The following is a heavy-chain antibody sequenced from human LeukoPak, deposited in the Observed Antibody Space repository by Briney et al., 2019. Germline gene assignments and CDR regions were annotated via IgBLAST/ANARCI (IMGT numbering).Heavy chain of an antibody. V-gene: IGHV3-33*03. CDR1: GFSFSSYG. D-gene: IGHD6-13*01. Sequence: GGSLRLSCAASGFSFSSYGMHWVRQAPGKGLEWVAVIWYDGTNKYYADSVKGRFTISRDNSKNSLYLQMNSLRTEDTALYYCAKDIELVWGQGTLVTVSS. CDR3: AKDIELV. CDR2: IWYDGTNK. J-gene: IGHJ4*02.